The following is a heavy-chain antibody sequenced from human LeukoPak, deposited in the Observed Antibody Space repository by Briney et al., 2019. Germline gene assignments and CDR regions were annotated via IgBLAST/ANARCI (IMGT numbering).Heavy chain of an antibody. CDR2: IQWNDDST. J-gene: IGHJ4*02. CDR1: GFTFDDYG. D-gene: IGHD6-19*01. V-gene: IGHV3-20*04. CDR3: ARDSDYYSSGWSPWDY. Sequence: GGSLRLSCAASGFTFDDYGMSWVRQAPGKGLEWVSSIQWNDDSTGYADSVKGRFTISRDNAKNSLYLQMKSLRAEDTALYCCARDSDYYSSGWSPWDYWGQGTLVTVSS.